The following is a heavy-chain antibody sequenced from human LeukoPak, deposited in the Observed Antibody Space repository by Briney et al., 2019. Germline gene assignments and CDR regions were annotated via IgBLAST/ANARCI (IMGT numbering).Heavy chain of an antibody. V-gene: IGHV3-7*01. J-gene: IGHJ6*02. CDR3: ARDFNILLWFGESTYGMDV. CDR1: GFTFSSYW. Sequence: SGGSLRLSCAASGFTFSSYWMSWVRQAPGKGLGWVANIKQDGSEKYYVDSVKGRFTICRDNAKNSLYLQMNSLRAEDTAVYYCARDFNILLWFGESTYGMDVWGQGTTVTVSS. CDR2: IKQDGSEK. D-gene: IGHD3-10*01.